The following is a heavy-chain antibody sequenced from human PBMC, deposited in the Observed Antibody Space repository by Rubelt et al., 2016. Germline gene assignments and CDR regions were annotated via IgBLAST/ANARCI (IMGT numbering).Heavy chain of an antibody. CDR3: ARSQGPGIAGWFDP. J-gene: IGHJ5*02. CDR1: GDSVSSNTVV. V-gene: IGHV6-1*01. CDR2: TYYRSKWYN. Sequence: QVQLQQSGPGLVKPSQTLSLTCAISGDSVSSNTVVWHWIRQSPSRGLEWLGRTYYRSKWYNDYALSVKSRIIINPDTSKNQFSLQLNSVTPEDTAVYYCARSQGPGIAGWFDPWGQGTLVTVSS. D-gene: IGHD6-13*01.